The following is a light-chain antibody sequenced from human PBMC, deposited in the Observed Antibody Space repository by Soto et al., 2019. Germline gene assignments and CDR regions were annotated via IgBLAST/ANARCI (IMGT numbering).Light chain of an antibody. V-gene: IGLV1-47*01. J-gene: IGLJ2*01. CDR2: RNN. CDR3: AAWDDSLSGVV. CDR1: SSNIGSNY. Sequence: QSVLTQPPSASGTPGQRVTISCFGSSSNIGSNYVYWYQQLPGTAPKLLIYRNNQRPSGVPDRFSGSKSGTSASLAISGRRSEDEADYYCAAWDDSLSGVVFGGGTKLTVL.